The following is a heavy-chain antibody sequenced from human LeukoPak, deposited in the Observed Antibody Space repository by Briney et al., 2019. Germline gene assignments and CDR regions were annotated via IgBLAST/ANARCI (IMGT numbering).Heavy chain of an antibody. Sequence: SETLSLTCTVSGGSISSGGYYWSWIRQPPGKGLEWIGYIYHSGSTYYNPSLKSRVTISVDRSKNQFSLKLSSVTAADTAVYYCARGAKELPFDYWGQGTLVTVSS. J-gene: IGHJ4*02. CDR1: GGSISSGGYY. D-gene: IGHD1-7*01. CDR3: ARGAKELPFDY. V-gene: IGHV4-30-2*01. CDR2: IYHSGST.